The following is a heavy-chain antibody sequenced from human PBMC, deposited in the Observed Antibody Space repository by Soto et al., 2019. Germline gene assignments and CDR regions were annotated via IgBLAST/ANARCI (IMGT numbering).Heavy chain of an antibody. CDR2: IKQDGSEK. D-gene: IGHD6-13*01. CDR3: ATEGYSSSRYYFDY. J-gene: IGHJ4*02. CDR1: GFTFSSYW. V-gene: IGHV3-7*01. Sequence: GWSLRLSCAASGFTFSSYWMSWVRQAPGKGLEWVANIKQDGSEKYYVDSVKGRFTISRDNAKNSLYLQMNSLRAEDMAVYYCATEGYSSSRYYFDYWGQGTLVTVSS.